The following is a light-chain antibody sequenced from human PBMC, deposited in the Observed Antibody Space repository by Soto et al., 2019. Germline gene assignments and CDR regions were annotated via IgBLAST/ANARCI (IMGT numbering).Light chain of an antibody. CDR2: EVS. V-gene: IGLV2-14*01. CDR1: SSDIGDYNY. Sequence: QSVLTQPASVSGSPGQSITISCTGTSSDIGDYNYVSWYQQHPDKAPKLMIYEVSNRPSGVSNRFSGSKSGTTASLTISGRQAEDEADYYCSSYTGGSAPVLFGGGTKVTVL. J-gene: IGLJ2*01. CDR3: SSYTGGSAPVL.